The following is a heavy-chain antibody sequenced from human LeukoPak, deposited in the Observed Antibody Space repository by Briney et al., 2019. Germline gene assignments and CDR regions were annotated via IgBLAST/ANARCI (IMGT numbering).Heavy chain of an antibody. V-gene: IGHV1-2*04. J-gene: IGHJ4*02. D-gene: IGHD5-12*01. CDR3: ARGPVDIVATALDY. Sequence: GASVKVSCKASGYTFTGYYMHWVRQAPGQGLEWMGWINPNSGGTNYAQKFQGWVTMTRDTSISTAYMELSRLRSDDTAVYYCARGPVDIVATALDYWGQGTLVTVSS. CDR2: INPNSGGT. CDR1: GYTFTGYY.